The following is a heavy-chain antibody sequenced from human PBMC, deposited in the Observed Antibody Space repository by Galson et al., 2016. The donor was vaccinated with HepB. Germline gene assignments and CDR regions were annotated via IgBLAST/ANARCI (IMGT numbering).Heavy chain of an antibody. J-gene: IGHJ6*02. V-gene: IGHV3-33*06. CDR2: ISYDESNK. CDR1: GFNFSSYG. Sequence: SLRLSCAASGFNFSSYGIHWVRQAPGKGLEWVAVISYDESNKYYADSVKGRFTISRDNSKNTLSLQMNSLRAEDTAVYYCAKVLFRRTYGFYYGMDVRGQGTTVTVSS. CDR3: AKVLFRRTYGFYYGMDV. D-gene: IGHD3-10*01.